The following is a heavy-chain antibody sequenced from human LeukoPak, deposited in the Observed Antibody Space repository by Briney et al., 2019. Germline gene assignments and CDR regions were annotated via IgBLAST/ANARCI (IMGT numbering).Heavy chain of an antibody. J-gene: IGHJ4*02. CDR3: ANDHDSSGSSLGY. D-gene: IGHD3-22*01. CDR1: RFTFSSYA. V-gene: IGHV3-23*01. CDR2: ISRGGDST. Sequence: AGGSLRLSCAASRFTFSSYAMSWVRQAPGKGLEWVSAISRGGDSTYYADSVKGRFTISRDNSKNTLYLQMNSLRAEDTAVYYCANDHDSSGSSLGYWGQGTLVTVSS.